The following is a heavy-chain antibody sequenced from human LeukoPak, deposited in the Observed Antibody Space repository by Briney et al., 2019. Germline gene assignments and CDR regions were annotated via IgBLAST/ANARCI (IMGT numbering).Heavy chain of an antibody. V-gene: IGHV4-34*01. J-gene: IGHJ5*02. D-gene: IGHD3-9*01. CDR1: GGSFSGYY. Sequence: SETLSLTCAVYGGSFSGYYWSWIRQPPGKGLEWIGEINHSGSTNYNPSLKSRVTISVDTSKNQFSLKLSSVTAADTAVYYCARGRLRYFDWLLLSSFDPWGQGTLVTVSS. CDR2: INHSGST. CDR3: ARGRLRYFDWLLLSSFDP.